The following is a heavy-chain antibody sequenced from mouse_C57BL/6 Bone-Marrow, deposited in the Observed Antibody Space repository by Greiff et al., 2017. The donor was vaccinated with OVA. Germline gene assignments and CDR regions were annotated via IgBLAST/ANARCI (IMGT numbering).Heavy chain of an antibody. CDR1: GYTFTSYW. J-gene: IGHJ3*01. CDR2: IDPSDSYT. Sequence: QVQLQQPGAELVMPGASVKLSCKASGYTFTSYWMHWVKQRPGQGLEWIGEIDPSDSYTNYNQKFKGKSTLTVDKSSSTAYMQLSSLTSEDSAVYYCARDGYYLSWFAYWDQGTLVTVSA. D-gene: IGHD2-3*01. V-gene: IGHV1-69*01. CDR3: ARDGYYLSWFAY.